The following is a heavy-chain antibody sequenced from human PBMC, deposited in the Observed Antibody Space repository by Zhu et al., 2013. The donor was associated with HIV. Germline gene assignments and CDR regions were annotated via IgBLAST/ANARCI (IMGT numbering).Heavy chain of an antibody. CDR3: ARGGYNWNPKGPHNWFDP. J-gene: IGHJ5*02. D-gene: IGHD1-20*01. Sequence: QVQLVQSGAEVKKPGSSVKVSCKASGGTFSSYAISWVRQAPGQGLEWMGGIIPIFGTANYAQKFQGRVTITADESTSTAYMELSSLRSEDTAVYYCARGGYNWNPKGPHNWFDPWGQGTLVTVSS. CDR1: GGTFSSYA. V-gene: IGHV1-69*01. CDR2: IIPIFGTA.